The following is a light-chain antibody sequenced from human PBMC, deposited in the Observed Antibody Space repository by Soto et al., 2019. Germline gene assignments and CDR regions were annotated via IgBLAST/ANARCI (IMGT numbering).Light chain of an antibody. CDR1: SSNIGGYNV. V-gene: IGLV2-8*01. CDR3: SSYAGSNMGV. Sequence: QSALTQPASVSGSPGQSITISCSGTSSNIGGYNVVSWYQQHPGKAPKVIIYEAIKRPSGVPDRFSGSKSGNTAPLTVSGLQAEDDADYYCSSYAGSNMGVFGTGTKLTVL. J-gene: IGLJ1*01. CDR2: EAI.